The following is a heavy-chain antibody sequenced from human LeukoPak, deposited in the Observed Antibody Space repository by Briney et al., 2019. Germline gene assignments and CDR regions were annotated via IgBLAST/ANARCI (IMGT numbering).Heavy chain of an antibody. CDR3: ARGDYCSSTSCRFSEPRHDY. Sequence: ASVKVSCKASGYTFTSYGISWVRQAPGQGLEWMGWISAYNGNTNYAQKLQGRVTMTTDTSTSTAYMELRSLRSDDTAVYYCARGDYCSSTSCRFSEPRHDYWGQGTLDTVSS. V-gene: IGHV1-18*01. D-gene: IGHD2-2*01. J-gene: IGHJ4*02. CDR2: ISAYNGNT. CDR1: GYTFTSYG.